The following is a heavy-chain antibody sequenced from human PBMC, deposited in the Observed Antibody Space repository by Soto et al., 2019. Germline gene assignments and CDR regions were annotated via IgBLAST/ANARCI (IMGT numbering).Heavy chain of an antibody. Sequence: QVQLVQSGAEVKKPGSSVKVSCKASGGTFSSYAISWVRQAPGQGLEWMGGIIPIFGTANYAQKFQGRVTITADESTSTAYMELSSLRSEDTAVYYCARVGYYDFCSGNNWFDPWGQGTLVTVSS. CDR1: GGTFSSYA. V-gene: IGHV1-69*01. CDR3: ARVGYYDFCSGNNWFDP. J-gene: IGHJ5*02. CDR2: IIPIFGTA. D-gene: IGHD3-3*01.